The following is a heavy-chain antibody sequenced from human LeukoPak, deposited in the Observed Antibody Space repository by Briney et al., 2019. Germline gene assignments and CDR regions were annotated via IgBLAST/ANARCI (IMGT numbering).Heavy chain of an antibody. CDR2: LSSSETDI. V-gene: IGHV3-11*01. Sequence: KPGGSLRLSCAASGFTFSDYYMSWIRQTPGKGLEWVSYLSSSETDIYYADSVRGRFAISRDNARHSVYLQMNSLRAEDTAVYYCARGHYGMDAWGQGTTVPVSS. CDR3: ARGHYGMDA. J-gene: IGHJ6*02. CDR1: GFTFSDYY.